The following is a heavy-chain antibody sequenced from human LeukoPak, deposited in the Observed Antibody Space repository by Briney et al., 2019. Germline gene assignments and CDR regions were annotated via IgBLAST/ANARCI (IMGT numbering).Heavy chain of an antibody. D-gene: IGHD3-22*01. J-gene: IGHJ5*02. CDR2: IYYSGST. CDR3: ARELASDSSGYPNWFDP. Sequence: SETLSLTCTVSGGSISSYYWSWIRQPPGKGLEWIGYIYYSGSTNYNPSLKSRVTISVDTSKNQFSLKLSSVTAADTAVYYCARELASDSSGYPNWFDPWGQGTLVTVSS. CDR1: GGSISSYY. V-gene: IGHV4-59*01.